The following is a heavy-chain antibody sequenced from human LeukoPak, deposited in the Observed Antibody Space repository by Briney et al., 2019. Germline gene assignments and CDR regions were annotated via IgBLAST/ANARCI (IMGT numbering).Heavy chain of an antibody. CDR1: GYPFTSYD. D-gene: IGHD6-19*01. CDR3: AGGRGWGILDS. Sequence: ASVTVSFTTSGYPFTSYDIHWVRQAAGHGLEWMSWMTPNSEKRAYAQKFQGRVTMTTNTSIDTAYMELSSLTFDDTAIYYCAGGRGWGILDSWGQGHLVTVSS. V-gene: IGHV1-8*01. J-gene: IGHJ4*02. CDR2: MTPNSEKR.